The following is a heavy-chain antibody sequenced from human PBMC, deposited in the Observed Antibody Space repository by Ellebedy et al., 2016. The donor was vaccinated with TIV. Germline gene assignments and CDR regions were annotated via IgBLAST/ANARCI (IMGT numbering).Heavy chain of an antibody. J-gene: IGHJ4*02. CDR2: ITSSSSFI. CDR3: VRDNAVAGGI. D-gene: IGHD6-19*01. Sequence: GESLKISCAASGFTFSFYSMNWVRQAPGQGLEWVSSITSSSSFIYYADSVKGRFTMSRDNAKNSMFLHMTSLRADDTAVYYCVRDNAVAGGIWGQGTLVTVSS. V-gene: IGHV3-21*01. CDR1: GFTFSFYS.